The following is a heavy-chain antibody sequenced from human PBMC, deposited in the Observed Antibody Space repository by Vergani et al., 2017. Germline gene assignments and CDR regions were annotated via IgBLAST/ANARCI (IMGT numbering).Heavy chain of an antibody. D-gene: IGHD5-24*01. CDR3: GRVSDNYN. J-gene: IGHJ4*02. CDR1: GFTFSSQA. Sequence: EVQLLQSEGAVVQPGGSLRLSCVASGFTFSSQAMSWVRQGHGQGLEWVSRIKHTCDSTHYADSVKGRLTISRDNSKNTLYLQMNSLRVEDTAVYYCGRVSDNYNWGQGILVTVSS. CDR2: IKHTCDST. V-gene: IGHV3-23*01.